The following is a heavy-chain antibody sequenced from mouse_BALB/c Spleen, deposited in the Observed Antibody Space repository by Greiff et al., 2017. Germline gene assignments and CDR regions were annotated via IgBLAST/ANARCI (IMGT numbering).Heavy chain of an antibody. D-gene: IGHD2-14*01. J-gene: IGHJ4*01. CDR3: ARDRYDAYAMDY. CDR1: GYSFTSYW. Sequence: QVQLKESGPQLVRPGASVKISCKASGYSFTSYWMHWVKQRPGQGLEWIGMIDPSDSETRLNQKFKDKATLTVDKSSSTAYMQLSSPTSEDSAVYDCARDRYDAYAMDYWGQGTSVTVSS. V-gene: IGHV1S126*01. CDR2: IDPSDSET.